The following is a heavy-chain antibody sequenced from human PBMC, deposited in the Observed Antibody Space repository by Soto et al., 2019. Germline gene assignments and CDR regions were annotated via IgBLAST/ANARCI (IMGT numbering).Heavy chain of an antibody. D-gene: IGHD1-1*01. V-gene: IGHV3-33*01. CDR2: IWYDGSNE. J-gene: IGHJ4*02. CDR3: AREETGTFDC. CDR1: GSTFSSYA. Sequence: QVQLVESGGGVVQPGRSLRLSCAASGSTFSSYAMHWVRQAPGKGLEWVAVIWYDGSNEDYADSVKGRFTISRDNSKKTLFLQMNSLRVEDTALYYCAREETGTFDCWGQGTLVTVSS.